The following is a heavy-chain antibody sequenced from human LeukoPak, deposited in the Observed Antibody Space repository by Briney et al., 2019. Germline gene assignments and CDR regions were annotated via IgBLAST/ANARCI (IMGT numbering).Heavy chain of an antibody. CDR2: FYHVGNT. V-gene: IGHV4-38-2*02. D-gene: IGHD3-22*01. CDR3: ARVRGMMVVAGTGDFDI. Sequence: PSETLSLTCTVSGYSISSGYYWGWIRQPPGKGLEWIGSFYHVGNTYYNPSLKSRVTISVDTSKNQFSLKLRSVSAADTAVYFCARVRGMMVVAGTGDFDIWGQGTMVTVSS. CDR1: GYSISSGYY. J-gene: IGHJ3*02.